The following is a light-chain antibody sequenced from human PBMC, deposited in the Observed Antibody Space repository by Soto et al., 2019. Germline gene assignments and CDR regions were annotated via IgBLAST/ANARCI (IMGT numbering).Light chain of an antibody. CDR1: RSDVGGYDY. CDR3: SSSADSNNHVV. Sequence: QSALTQPPSASGSPGQSGTISCTGTRSDVGGYDYVSWYQQHPGKVPRLIIYEVTKRPAGVPDRFSGSKSGNTASLTVSGLRTEDEADYYCSSSADSNNHVVFGGGTQLTVL. J-gene: IGLJ2*01. V-gene: IGLV2-8*01. CDR2: EVT.